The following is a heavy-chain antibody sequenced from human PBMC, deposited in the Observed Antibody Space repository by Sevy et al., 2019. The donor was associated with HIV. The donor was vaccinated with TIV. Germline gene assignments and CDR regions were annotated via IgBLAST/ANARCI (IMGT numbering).Heavy chain of an antibody. V-gene: IGHV3-48*02. D-gene: IGHD6-13*01. CDR2: ILSTGTTI. CDR1: GFTFSAYS. J-gene: IGHJ3*01. Sequence: GGSQRLSCAASGFTFSAYSMNWVRQAPGKGLEWISYILSTGTTIHYTDSVRGRFTISRDNDNNSLYLQMNNLSDEDTAVYYCVRANLGSSWYGAFHVWGRGTMVTV. CDR3: VRANLGSSWYGAFHV.